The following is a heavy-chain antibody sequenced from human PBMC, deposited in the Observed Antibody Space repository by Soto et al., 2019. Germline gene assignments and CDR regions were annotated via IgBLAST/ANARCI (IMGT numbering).Heavy chain of an antibody. V-gene: IGHV3-30-3*01. D-gene: IGHD3-10*01. CDR1: GFTFSSYA. CDR2: ISYDGSNK. J-gene: IGHJ5*02. CDR3: ARALSDYGSGSYAGWFDP. Sequence: QVQLVKSGGGVVQPGRSLRLSCAASGFTFSSYAIHWVRQAPGKGLEWVAVISYDGSNKYYADSVKGRFTISRDNSKNARYLQMNSLRAGDTAVYYCARALSDYGSGSYAGWFDPWGQGTLVTVSS.